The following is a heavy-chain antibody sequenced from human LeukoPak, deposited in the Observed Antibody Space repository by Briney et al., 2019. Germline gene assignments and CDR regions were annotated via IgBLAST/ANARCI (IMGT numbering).Heavy chain of an antibody. Sequence: APVKVSCKASGHTFTDYYMHWVRQAPGQGLEWMGWINPNSGDTDFAQKFQGRVTMTRDASVSTAYMDLSSLSSDDTALYYCATSHSSGWADYWGQGTLVTVSS. CDR1: GHTFTDYY. J-gene: IGHJ4*02. D-gene: IGHD6-19*01. CDR2: INPNSGDT. CDR3: ATSHSSGWADY. V-gene: IGHV1-2*02.